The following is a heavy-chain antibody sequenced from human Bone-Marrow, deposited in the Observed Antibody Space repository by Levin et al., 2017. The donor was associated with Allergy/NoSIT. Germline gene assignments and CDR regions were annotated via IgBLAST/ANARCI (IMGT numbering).Heavy chain of an antibody. Sequence: ASVKVSCKASGGTFSSYTISWVRQAPGQGLEWMGRIIPILGIANYAQKFQGRVTITADKSTSTAYMELSSLRSEDTAVYYCARELRSNSPTYYYYGMDVWGQGTTVTVSS. D-gene: IGHD4-11*01. CDR2: IIPILGIA. CDR1: GGTFSSYT. CDR3: ARELRSNSPTYYYYGMDV. J-gene: IGHJ6*02. V-gene: IGHV1-69*04.